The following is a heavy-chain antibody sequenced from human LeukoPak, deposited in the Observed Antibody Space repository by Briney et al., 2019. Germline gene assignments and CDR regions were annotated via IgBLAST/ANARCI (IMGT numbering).Heavy chain of an antibody. D-gene: IGHD3-16*02. CDR1: GGSVSSRSYY. V-gene: IGHV4-61*01. CDR3: ARGAWGYYDYVWGSYRAGGMDV. Sequence: SETLSLTCTVSGGSVSSRSYYWSWIRQPPGKVLEWIGYIFYSGSTNYNPSLKSRVTISVDTSKNQFSLKLSSVTAADTAVYYCARGAWGYYDYVWGSYRAGGMDVWGQGTTVTVSS. CDR2: IFYSGST. J-gene: IGHJ6*02.